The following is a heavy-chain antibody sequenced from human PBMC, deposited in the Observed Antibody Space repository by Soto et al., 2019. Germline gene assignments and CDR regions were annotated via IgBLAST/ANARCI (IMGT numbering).Heavy chain of an antibody. CDR1: GCTFSSYA. J-gene: IGHJ4*02. Sequence: VKVSCKASGCTFSSYAISWVRQAPGQGLEWMGGIIPIFGTANYAQKFQGRVTITADKSKSTAYMELSSLRSEEKAVYYCARGPTGSPENIFDYWGQGTLVTVSS. CDR3: ARGPTGSPENIFDY. CDR2: IIPIFGTA. D-gene: IGHD1-1*01. V-gene: IGHV1-69*06.